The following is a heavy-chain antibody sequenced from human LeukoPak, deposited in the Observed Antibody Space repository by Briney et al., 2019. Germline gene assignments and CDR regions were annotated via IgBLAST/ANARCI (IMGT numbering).Heavy chain of an antibody. CDR1: GFTFSNFA. V-gene: IGHV3-21*01. CDR3: AREEWYYFDY. J-gene: IGHJ4*02. D-gene: IGHD3-3*01. Sequence: PGGFLRLSCAASGFTFSNFAMTWVRQAPGKGLEWVSSIVGSSSTYYADSLKGRFTISRDNSKNTVHLQMNSLRAEDTAVYYCAREEWYYFDYWGQGTLVTVSS. CDR2: IVGSSST.